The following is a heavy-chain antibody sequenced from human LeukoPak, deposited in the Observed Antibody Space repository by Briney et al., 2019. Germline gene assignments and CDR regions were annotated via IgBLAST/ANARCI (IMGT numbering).Heavy chain of an antibody. Sequence: ASVKVSCKASGYTFTSYDINWVRQATGQGLEWMGWMNPNSGNTGYAQKFQGRVTMTRNTSISTAYMELSSLRSEDTAVYYCARGQRYCSSTSCDYYFDYWAREPWSPSPQ. V-gene: IGHV1-8*01. CDR3: ARGQRYCSSTSCDYYFDY. CDR2: MNPNSGNT. D-gene: IGHD2-2*01. CDR1: GYTFTSYD. J-gene: IGHJ4*02.